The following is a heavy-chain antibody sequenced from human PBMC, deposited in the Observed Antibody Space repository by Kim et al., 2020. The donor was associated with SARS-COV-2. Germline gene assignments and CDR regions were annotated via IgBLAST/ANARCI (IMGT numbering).Heavy chain of an antibody. D-gene: IGHD3-22*01. CDR3: ARDRDSSGPGDAFDI. Sequence: QKLQGRVTMTTDTSTSTAYMELRGLRSDDTAVYYCARDRDSSGPGDAFDIWGQGTMVTVSS. V-gene: IGHV1-18*01. J-gene: IGHJ3*02.